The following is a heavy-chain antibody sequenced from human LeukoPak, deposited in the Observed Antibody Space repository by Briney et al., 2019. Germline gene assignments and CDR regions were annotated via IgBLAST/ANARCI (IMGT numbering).Heavy chain of an antibody. V-gene: IGHV3-7*01. CDR3: ASFWNGYFDY. J-gene: IGHJ4*02. CDR2: MNEDRSQI. CDR1: GFSFSTYW. D-gene: IGHD3-3*01. Sequence: SGGSLRLSCAASGFSFSTYWMSWVRQAPGRGLEWVATMNEDRSQIYYVDSVKGRFTISRDNAKNSLYLQMNNLRADDAAVYYCASFWNGYFDYWGRGTLVTVSS.